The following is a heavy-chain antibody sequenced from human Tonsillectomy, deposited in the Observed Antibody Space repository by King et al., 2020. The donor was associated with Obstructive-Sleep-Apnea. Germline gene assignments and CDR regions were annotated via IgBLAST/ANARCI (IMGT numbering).Heavy chain of an antibody. D-gene: IGHD2-15*01. CDR1: GFTFSSYG. CDR3: ATPVVAATSGDAFDI. V-gene: IGHV3-30*03. CDR2: ISYDGSNK. J-gene: IGHJ3*02. Sequence: VQLVESGGGVVQPGRSLRLSCAASGFTFSSYGMHWVRQAPGKGLEGVAVISYDGSNKYYADSVKGRFTISRDNSKNTLYLQMNSLRAEDTAVYYCATPVVAATSGDAFDIWGQGTMVTVSS.